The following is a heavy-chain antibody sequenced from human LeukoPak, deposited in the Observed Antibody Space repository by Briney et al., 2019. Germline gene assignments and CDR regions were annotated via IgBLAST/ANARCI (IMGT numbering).Heavy chain of an antibody. CDR1: GFTFSSYW. D-gene: IGHD3-22*01. CDR3: ARVLNYYDSSGYYFSY. CDR2: IHEDGSDK. Sequence: GGSLRLSCVVSGFTFSSYWMNWVRQAPGRGLEWVANIHEDGSDKYYVDSVKGRFTISRDNSKNTLYLQMNSLRAEDTAVYYCARVLNYYDSSGYYFSYWGQGTLVTVSS. J-gene: IGHJ4*02. V-gene: IGHV3-7*02.